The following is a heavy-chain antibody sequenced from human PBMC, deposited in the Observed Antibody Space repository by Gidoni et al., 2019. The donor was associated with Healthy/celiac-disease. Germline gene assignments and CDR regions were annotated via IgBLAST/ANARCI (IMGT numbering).Heavy chain of an antibody. Sequence: QVQLQESGPGLVKPSQTLSLTCTVSGGSISSGGYYWSWIRQHPGKGLEWIGYIYYSGSTYYNPSLKSRVTISVDTSKNQFSLKLSSVTAADTAVYYCARGAVQGGYNPYYFDYWGQGTLVTVSS. D-gene: IGHD5-12*01. V-gene: IGHV4-31*03. CDR2: IYYSGST. J-gene: IGHJ4*02. CDR1: GGSISSGGYY. CDR3: ARGAVQGGYNPYYFDY.